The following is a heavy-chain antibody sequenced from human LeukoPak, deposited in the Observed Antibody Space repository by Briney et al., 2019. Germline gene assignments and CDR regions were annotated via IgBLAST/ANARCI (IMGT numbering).Heavy chain of an antibody. CDR3: ARDYVWGSDRYTDY. D-gene: IGHD3-16*02. CDR2: IYYSVST. J-gene: IGHJ4*02. Sequence: SESLSLTCTLPVGSLSTDYWGCIRQRPGKGMWCIGYIYYSVSTTYNPCLKSGVTRSADTYKNQFSLKLSYVTAADTAVYYCARDYVWGSDRYTDYWGQRTLVTVSS. V-gene: IGHV4-59*01. CDR1: VGSLSTDY.